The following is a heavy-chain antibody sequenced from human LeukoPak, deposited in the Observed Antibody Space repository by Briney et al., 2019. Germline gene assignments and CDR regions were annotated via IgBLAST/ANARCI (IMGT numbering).Heavy chain of an antibody. J-gene: IGHJ6*03. V-gene: IGHV4-38-2*02. CDR1: GYSISSGYY. CDR3: ARVQDYYHYMDV. CDR2: IYHSGST. D-gene: IGHD4-11*01. Sequence: SETLSLTCTVSGYSISSGYYWGWIRQPPGKGLEWIGSIYHSGSTYYNPSLKSRVTISVDTSKNQFSLKLSSVTAADTAVYYCARVQDYYHYMDVWGKGTTVTVSS.